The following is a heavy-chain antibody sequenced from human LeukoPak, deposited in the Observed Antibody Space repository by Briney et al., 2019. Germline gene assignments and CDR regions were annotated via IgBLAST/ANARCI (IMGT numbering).Heavy chain of an antibody. CDR3: AKDHSSSSWYGGFDY. CDR1: GFTFSSYG. V-gene: IGHV3-30*02. J-gene: IGHJ4*02. Sequence: PGGSLRLSCAASGFTFSSYGMHWVRQAPGKGLEWVAFIRYDGSNKYYADSVKGRFTISRDNSKNTLYLQMNSLRAEDTAVYYCAKDHSSSSWYGGFDYWGQGTLVTVSS. D-gene: IGHD6-13*01. CDR2: IRYDGSNK.